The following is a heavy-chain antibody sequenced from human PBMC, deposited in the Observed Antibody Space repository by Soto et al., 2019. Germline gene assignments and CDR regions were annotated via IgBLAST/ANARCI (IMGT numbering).Heavy chain of an antibody. V-gene: IGHV3-74*01. CDR1: GLIFSNYK. J-gene: IGHJ4*02. CDR3: ARDTDGIHY. D-gene: IGHD3-3*02. CDR2: INTDGSII. Sequence: GGSLRLSCAASGLIFSNYKMHWVRQAPGKGLVWVSRINTDGSIIDYADSVKGRFTVSRDNAKNTLYLQMNSLRADDTAVYYCARDTDGIHYWGQGTLVTVSS.